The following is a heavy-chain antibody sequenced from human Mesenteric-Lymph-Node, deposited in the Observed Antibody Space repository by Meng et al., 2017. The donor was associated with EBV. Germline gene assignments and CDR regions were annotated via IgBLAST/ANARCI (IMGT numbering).Heavy chain of an antibody. V-gene: IGHV4-30-4*01. CDR1: GGSISSGGYY. CDR3: ARVEQWLLYFDY. J-gene: IGHJ4*02. Sequence: QVHLQERGPGLAKPSQTLSLTCAVSGGSISSGGYYWSWIRQPPGKGLEWIGYIYYSGSTYYNPSLKSRVTISVDTSKNQFSLKLSSVTAADTAVYYCARVEQWLLYFDYWGQGTLVTVSS. CDR2: IYYSGST. D-gene: IGHD6-19*01.